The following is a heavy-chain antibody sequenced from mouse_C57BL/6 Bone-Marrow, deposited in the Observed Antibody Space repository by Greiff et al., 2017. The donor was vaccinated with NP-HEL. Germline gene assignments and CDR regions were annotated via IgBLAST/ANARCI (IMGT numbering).Heavy chain of an antibody. J-gene: IGHJ3*01. CDR1: GFNIKDDY. V-gene: IGHV14-4*01. CDR3: GFAY. D-gene: IGHD1-3*01. CDR2: IDPENGDT. Sequence: EVQLQQSGAELVRPGASVKLSCTASGFNIKDDYLHWVKPRHEPGLAWIGWIDPENGDTEYASKFQGKATITADTSSNTAYLQLSSLTSEDTAVYESGFAYWGQGTLVTVSA.